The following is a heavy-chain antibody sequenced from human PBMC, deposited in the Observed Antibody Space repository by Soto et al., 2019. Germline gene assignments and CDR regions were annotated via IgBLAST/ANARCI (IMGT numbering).Heavy chain of an antibody. CDR3: AHWAELHYDILSVDY. J-gene: IGHJ4*02. CDR1: GFSLSTSGVG. D-gene: IGHD3-9*01. V-gene: IGHV2-5*02. CDR2: IYWDDDK. Sequence: QITLKESGPTLVKPTQTLTLTCTFSGFSLSTSGVGVGWIRQPPGKALEWLALIYWDDDKRYSPSLKSRLTITKDTSKKQVVLTMTNMDPVDTATYYCAHWAELHYDILSVDYWGQGTLVTVSS.